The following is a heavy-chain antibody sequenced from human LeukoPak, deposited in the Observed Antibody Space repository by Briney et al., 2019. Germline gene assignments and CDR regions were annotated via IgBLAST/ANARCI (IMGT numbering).Heavy chain of an antibody. D-gene: IGHD3-3*01. Sequence: PGRSLRLSCAASGFTFSSYGMHWVRQAPGKGLEWVAVIWYDGSNKYYADSVKGRFTISRDNSKNTLYLQMNSLRAEDTAVYYCAKIGDYDFWSGYYRPQTDAFDIWGQGTMVTVSS. J-gene: IGHJ3*02. CDR1: GFTFSSYG. CDR2: IWYDGSNK. V-gene: IGHV3-33*06. CDR3: AKIGDYDFWSGYYRPQTDAFDI.